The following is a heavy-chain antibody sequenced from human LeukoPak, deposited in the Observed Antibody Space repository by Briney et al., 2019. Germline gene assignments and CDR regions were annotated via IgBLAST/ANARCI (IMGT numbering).Heavy chain of an antibody. CDR2: ISGSGGST. CDR1: GFTFSSYA. V-gene: IGHV3-23*01. Sequence: PGGSLRLSCAASGFTFSSYAMSWVRQAPGKGLEWVSAISGSGGSTYYADSVKGRFTISRDNSKNTLYLQINSLRAEDTAVYYCAKDLQLGIVVVTAVYFDYWGQGTLVTVSS. J-gene: IGHJ4*02. D-gene: IGHD2-21*02. CDR3: AKDLQLGIVVVTAVYFDY.